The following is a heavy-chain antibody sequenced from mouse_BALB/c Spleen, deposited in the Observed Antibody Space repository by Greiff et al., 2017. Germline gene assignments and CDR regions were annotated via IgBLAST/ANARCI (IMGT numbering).Heavy chain of an antibody. D-gene: IGHD1-2*01. CDR1: GDSITSGY. Sequence: EVQLQESGPSLVKPSQTLSLTCSVTGDSITSGYWNWIRKFPGNKLEYMGYISYSGSTYYNPSLKSRISITRDTSKNQYYLQLNSVTTEDTATYYCARRAYGRGYAMDYWGQGTSVTVSS. CDR2: ISYSGST. CDR3: ARRAYGRGYAMDY. V-gene: IGHV3-8*02. J-gene: IGHJ4*01.